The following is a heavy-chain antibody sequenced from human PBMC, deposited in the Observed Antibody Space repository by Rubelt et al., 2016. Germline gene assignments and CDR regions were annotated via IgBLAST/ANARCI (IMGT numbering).Heavy chain of an antibody. J-gene: IGHJ4*02. Sequence: QVQLVQSGAEVKKPGASVKVSCKESGYTFTSYYMQWVRQAPGQGLEWMGIINPSGGSTSYAQKFQGRVTMTRDTSTSTVYMELSSLRSEDTAVYYCARAASTVTTLLDLGYWGQGTLVTVSS. CDR3: ARAASTVTTLLDLGY. V-gene: IGHV1-46*01. D-gene: IGHD4-17*01. CDR1: GYTFTSYY. CDR2: INPSGGST.